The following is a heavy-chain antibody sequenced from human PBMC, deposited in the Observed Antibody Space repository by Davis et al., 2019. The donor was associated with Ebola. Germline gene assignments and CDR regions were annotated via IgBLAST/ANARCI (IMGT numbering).Heavy chain of an antibody. CDR2: ISYDGSDR. CDR3: AKDNRNIWSEV. V-gene: IGHV3-30*04. CDR1: GFTFSSYP. J-gene: IGHJ3*01. Sequence: GESLKISCAASGFTFSSYPMHWVRQAPGRGLAWVTAISYDGSDRYYADSVKGRFTISRDNSKNTLYLQMNGLRVEDTAIYYCAKDNRNIWSEVWGQGTMVTVSS. D-gene: IGHD2/OR15-2a*01.